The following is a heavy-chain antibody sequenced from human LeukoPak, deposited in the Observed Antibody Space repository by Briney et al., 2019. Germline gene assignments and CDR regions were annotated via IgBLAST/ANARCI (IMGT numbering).Heavy chain of an antibody. CDR1: GFTFSNAW. J-gene: IGHJ4*02. CDR3: TTAPFLVGTAMIPS. CDR2: IKSKTDGGTT. D-gene: IGHD5-18*01. Sequence: SGGSLRLSCAASGFTFSNAWMSWVRQAPGKGLEWVGRIKSKTDGGTTDYAAPVKGRFTISRDDSKNTLYLQMNSLKTEDTAVYYCTTAPFLVGTAMIPSWGQGTLVTVSS. V-gene: IGHV3-15*01.